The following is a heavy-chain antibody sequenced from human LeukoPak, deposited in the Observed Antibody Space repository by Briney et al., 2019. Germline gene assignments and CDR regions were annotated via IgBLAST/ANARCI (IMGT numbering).Heavy chain of an antibody. V-gene: IGHV4-61*01. CDR1: GVSVSSGSYY. CDR3: ARLPMYYYDSSEGYYYYGMDV. Sequence: PSETLSLTCTVSGVSVSSGSYYWSWIRQPPGKGLEWIGYIYYSGSTNYNPSLKSRVTISVDTSKNQFSLKLSSATAADTAVYYCARLPMYYYDSSEGYYYYGMDVWGQGTTVTVSS. J-gene: IGHJ6*02. CDR2: IYYSGST. D-gene: IGHD3-22*01.